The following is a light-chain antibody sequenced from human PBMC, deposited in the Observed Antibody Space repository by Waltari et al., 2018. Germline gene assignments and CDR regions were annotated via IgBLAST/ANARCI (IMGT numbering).Light chain of an antibody. CDR2: KVS. CDR1: QSLAHSDGNTY. J-gene: IGKJ1*01. V-gene: IGKV2-30*02. Sequence: DVVMTQSPLSLPVTLGQPASISCKSSQSLAHSDGNTYLNWFHQRPGQTPRRLIYKVSNRDSGVPDRFSGSGSGTDFTLKISRVEAEDVGVYYCMQSIHWPWTFGQGTKVEIK. CDR3: MQSIHWPWT.